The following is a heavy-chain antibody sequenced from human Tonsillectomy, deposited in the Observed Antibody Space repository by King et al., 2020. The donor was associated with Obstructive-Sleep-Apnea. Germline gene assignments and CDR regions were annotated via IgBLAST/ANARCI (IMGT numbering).Heavy chain of an antibody. Sequence: VQLQESGPGLVKPSETLSLTCTVSGGSISNYYWSWIRQPPGKGLEWIGYIFYSGNTNYNPSLKSRITLSVDTSKKQFSLMLSSVTAADTAVYYCARHSSVITMATFFDYWGQGTLVTVSS. V-gene: IGHV4-59*08. CDR1: GGSISNYY. CDR3: ARHSSVITMATFFDY. J-gene: IGHJ4*02. CDR2: IFYSGNT. D-gene: IGHD3-22*01.